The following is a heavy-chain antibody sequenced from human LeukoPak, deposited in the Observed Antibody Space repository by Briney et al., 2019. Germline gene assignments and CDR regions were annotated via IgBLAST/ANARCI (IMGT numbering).Heavy chain of an antibody. CDR1: GFTFSSYA. Sequence: GGTLRLSCAASGFTFSSYAMSWVRQAPGEGLEWISTISGSGGSTYYVDSVKGRFTISRDNSKNTLYLQMNSLRAEDTAIYYCAKDQQSISYSPWGQGTLVTVSS. V-gene: IGHV3-23*01. CDR3: AKDQQSISYSP. CDR2: ISGSGGST. D-gene: IGHD4-11*01. J-gene: IGHJ5*02.